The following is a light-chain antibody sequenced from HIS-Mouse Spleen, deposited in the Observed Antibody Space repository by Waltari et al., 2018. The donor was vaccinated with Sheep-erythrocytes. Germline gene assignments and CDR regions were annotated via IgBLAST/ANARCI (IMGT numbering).Light chain of an antibody. CDR2: EAS. J-gene: IGLJ3*02. CDR3: SSYAGSNNWV. CDR1: SSYVGGYNY. Sequence: QSALTQPPSASGSPGQSVTISCTGTSSYVGGYNYVSWYQQHPGTAPKLMVYEASKRPSGVPDRFSGSKSGNTASLTVSGLQAEDEADYYCSSYAGSNNWVFGGGTKLTVL. V-gene: IGLV2-8*01.